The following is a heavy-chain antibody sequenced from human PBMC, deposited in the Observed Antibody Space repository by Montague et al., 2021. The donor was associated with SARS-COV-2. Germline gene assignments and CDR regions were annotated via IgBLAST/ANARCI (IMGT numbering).Heavy chain of an antibody. CDR1: GGSINNYY. CDR3: ARHLAVGTSGFDI. J-gene: IGHJ3*02. D-gene: IGHD6-19*01. V-gene: IGHV4-59*08. Sequence: SETLSLTCTVSGGSINNYYWSWIRQPPEKGPEWIAFIHYTGSANYDPSLKRRATIAVDPYKNQCSLKLTSVTAADAALYYCARHLAVGTSGFDIWGQGTMVTVSS. CDR2: IHYTGSA.